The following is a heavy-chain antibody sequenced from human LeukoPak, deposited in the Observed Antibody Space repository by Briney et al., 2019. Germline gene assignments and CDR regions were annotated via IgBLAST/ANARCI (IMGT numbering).Heavy chain of an antibody. D-gene: IGHD3-9*01. V-gene: IGHV1-18*01. CDR3: ARTTYYDILTGYYGEGDHDY. CDR1: GYTFTSYG. Sequence: ASVKVSCKASGYTFTSYGISWVRQAPGQGLEWMGWISAYNGNTNYAQKLQGRVTMTRDTSISTAYMELSRLRSDDTAVYYCARTTYYDILTGYYGEGDHDYWGQGTLVTVSS. CDR2: ISAYNGNT. J-gene: IGHJ4*02.